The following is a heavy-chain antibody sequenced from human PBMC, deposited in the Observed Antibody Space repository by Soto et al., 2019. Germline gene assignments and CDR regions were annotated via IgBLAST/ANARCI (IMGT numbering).Heavy chain of an antibody. Sequence: SETLSLTCTVSGGSISSYYWSWIRQPPGKGLEWIGYIYYSGSTNYNPSLKSRVTISVDTSKNQFSLKLSSVTAADTAVYYCGRAYSGRPRLDYWGQGTLVTVSS. V-gene: IGHV4-59*01. J-gene: IGHJ4*02. CDR1: GGSISSYY. CDR2: IYYSGST. CDR3: GRAYSGRPRLDY. D-gene: IGHD1-26*01.